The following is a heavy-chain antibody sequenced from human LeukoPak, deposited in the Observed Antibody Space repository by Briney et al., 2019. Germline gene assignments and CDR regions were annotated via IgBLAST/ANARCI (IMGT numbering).Heavy chain of an antibody. V-gene: IGHV1-69*13. Sequence: SVKVSCKASGGTFISYAIGWVRQAPGQGLEWMGGIIPIFGTANYAQKFQGRVTITADESTSTAYMELSSLRSEDTAVYYCARDAPHDSAIDYWGQGTLVTVSS. D-gene: IGHD2-15*01. CDR3: ARDAPHDSAIDY. CDR2: IIPIFGTA. J-gene: IGHJ4*02. CDR1: GGTFISYA.